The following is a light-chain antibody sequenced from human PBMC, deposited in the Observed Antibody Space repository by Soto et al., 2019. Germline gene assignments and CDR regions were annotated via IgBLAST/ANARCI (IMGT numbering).Light chain of an antibody. Sequence: DIQMTQSPSSLSASVGDRVTITCRASQSISSYLNWYQQKPGQAPKLLIYAASSLQSGVPSRFSGSESGTDFTLTISSLQPEDFATYYCQQSYSTPLTFGGGTKVEIK. V-gene: IGKV1-39*01. J-gene: IGKJ4*01. CDR1: QSISSY. CDR2: AAS. CDR3: QQSYSTPLT.